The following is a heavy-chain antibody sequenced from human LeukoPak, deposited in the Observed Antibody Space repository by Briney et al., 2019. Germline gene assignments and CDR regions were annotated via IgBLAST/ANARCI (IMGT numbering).Heavy chain of an antibody. Sequence: PGGSLRLSCAASGFTFSSYAMSWVRQAPGKGLEWVSVISGSGGSTYYADSVKGRFTISRDNSKNTLYLQMNSLRAEDTAVYYCAKDHGRLTYYDILTGTGGLVWGQGTLVTVSS. CDR3: AKDHGRLTYYDILTGTGGLV. D-gene: IGHD3-9*01. J-gene: IGHJ4*02. CDR1: GFTFSSYA. V-gene: IGHV3-23*01. CDR2: ISGSGGST.